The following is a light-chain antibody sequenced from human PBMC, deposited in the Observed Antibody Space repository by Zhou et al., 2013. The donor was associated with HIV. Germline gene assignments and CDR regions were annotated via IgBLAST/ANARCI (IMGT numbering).Light chain of an antibody. Sequence: EIVLTQSPGTLSLSPGERATLSCRASQSVSSNLAWYQQRPGQAPRVLIYGASTRATGIPARFSGSGSGTEFTLTISSMQFEDSAVYYCQQYNKWPRGFGQGTKVEIK. CDR2: GAS. CDR1: QSVSSN. V-gene: IGKV3-15*01. J-gene: IGKJ1*01. CDR3: QQYNKWPRG.